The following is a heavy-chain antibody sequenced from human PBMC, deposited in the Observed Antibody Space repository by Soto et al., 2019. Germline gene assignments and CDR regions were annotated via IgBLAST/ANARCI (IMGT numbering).Heavy chain of an antibody. CDR2: ISSSSSYI. V-gene: IGHV3-21*01. CDR3: ARGIAVAGDFDY. J-gene: IGHJ4*02. D-gene: IGHD6-19*01. CDR1: GFTFSSYS. Sequence: GGSLRLSCAASGFTFSSYSMNWVRQAPGKGLEWVSSISSSSSYIYYADSVKGRFTISRDNAKNSLYLQMNSLRAEDTAVYYCARGIAVAGDFDYWGQGTLVTVSS.